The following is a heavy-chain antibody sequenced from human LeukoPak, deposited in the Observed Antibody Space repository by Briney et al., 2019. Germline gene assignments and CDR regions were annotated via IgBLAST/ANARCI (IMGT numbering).Heavy chain of an antibody. CDR3: AKALVSSSWYPDAFDI. V-gene: IGHV3-9*01. Sequence: TGGSLRLSCAASGFTFDDYAMHWVRQAPGKGLEWVSGISWNSGSIGYADSVKGRFTISRDNAKSSLYLQMNTLRAEDTALYYCAKALVSSSWYPDAFDIWGQGTMVTVSS. D-gene: IGHD6-13*01. J-gene: IGHJ3*02. CDR1: GFTFDDYA. CDR2: ISWNSGSI.